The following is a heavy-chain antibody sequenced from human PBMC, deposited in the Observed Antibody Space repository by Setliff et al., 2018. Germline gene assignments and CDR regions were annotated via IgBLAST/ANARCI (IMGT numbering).Heavy chain of an antibody. CDR2: VYYSGTT. CDR3: ARGGTYRYFDY. Sequence: PSETLSLTCTVSGASITNINYYWGLIRQPPGKGLEFIGYVYYSGTTNYDPSLKSRVTISVDTSKNQFSLKLSSVTAADTAIYYCARGGTYRYFDYWGQGTLVTVSS. J-gene: IGHJ4*02. V-gene: IGHV4-61*05. CDR1: GASITNINYY.